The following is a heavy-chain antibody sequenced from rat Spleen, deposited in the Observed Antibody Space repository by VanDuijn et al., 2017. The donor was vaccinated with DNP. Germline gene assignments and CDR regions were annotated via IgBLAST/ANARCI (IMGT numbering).Heavy chain of an antibody. CDR2: INTDGGSI. V-gene: IGHV5-58*01. D-gene: IGHD3-8*01. CDR1: GFTFSSYW. J-gene: IGHJ2*01. Sequence: EVLLVESDGGLVQPGRSLKLSCVASGFTFSSYWMYWIRQAPGKGLEWVSSINTDGGSIYYPDSVKGRFSLSRDNAKSTLNLQVNRLRSEDTATYYCTSNPHSRTAAPFDYWGQGVMVTVSS. CDR3: TSNPHSRTAAPFDY.